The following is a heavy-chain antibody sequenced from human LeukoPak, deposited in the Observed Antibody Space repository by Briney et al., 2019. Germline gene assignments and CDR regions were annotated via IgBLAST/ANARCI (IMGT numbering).Heavy chain of an antibody. V-gene: IGHV1-8*01. CDR3: AREDIVVVPAATPGAFDI. D-gene: IGHD2-2*01. CDR1: GYTFTSYD. Sequence: WASVKVSCKASGYTFTSYDINWVRQATGQGLEWMGWMNPNSGNTGYAQKFQGRVTITTDESTSTAYMELSSLRSEDTAVYYCAREDIVVVPAATPGAFDIWGQGTMVTVSS. J-gene: IGHJ3*02. CDR2: MNPNSGNT.